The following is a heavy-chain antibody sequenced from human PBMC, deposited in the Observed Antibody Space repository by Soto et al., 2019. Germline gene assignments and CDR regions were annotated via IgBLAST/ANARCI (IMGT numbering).Heavy chain of an antibody. Sequence: QVQLVQSGAEVKKPGASVKVSCKASGYTFTSYGISWVRQAPGQGLEWMGWISAHNGNTNYAQKLQGRVTMTTDTSTSTAYMELRSLRSDDTAVYYCARDPQAIGHDALSFDLWGRGTLVIVSS. D-gene: IGHD3-22*01. CDR1: GYTFTSYG. V-gene: IGHV1-18*01. CDR3: ARDPQAIGHDALSFDL. J-gene: IGHJ2*01. CDR2: ISAHNGNT.